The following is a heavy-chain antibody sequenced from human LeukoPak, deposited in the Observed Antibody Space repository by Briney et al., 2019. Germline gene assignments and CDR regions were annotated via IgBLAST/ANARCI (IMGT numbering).Heavy chain of an antibody. V-gene: IGHV3-23*01. CDR3: ARDKNGIAAVFDY. J-gene: IGHJ4*02. CDR2: ISGSGAIT. D-gene: IGHD6-13*01. CDR1: GFTFTTYG. Sequence: GGSLRLSCAASGFTFTTYGMSWVRQAPGKGLEWVSGISGSGAITYYAESVKGRFSISRDNAKNSLYLQMNSLRAEDTAVYYCARDKNGIAAVFDYWGQGTLVTVSS.